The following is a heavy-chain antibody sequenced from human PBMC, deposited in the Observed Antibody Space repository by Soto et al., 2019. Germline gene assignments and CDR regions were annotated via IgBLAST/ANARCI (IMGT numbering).Heavy chain of an antibody. CDR3: ARSPAGRYSSSSFDY. D-gene: IGHD6-6*01. CDR1: GFTFSDYY. J-gene: IGHJ4*02. CDR2: ISSSSSYT. Sequence: VQLVESGGGLVKPGGSLRLSCAASGFTFSDYYMSWIRQAPGKGLEWVSYISSSSSYTNYADSVKGRFTISRDNAKNSLYLQMNSLRAEDTAVYYCARSPAGRYSSSSFDYWGQGTLVTVSS. V-gene: IGHV3-11*06.